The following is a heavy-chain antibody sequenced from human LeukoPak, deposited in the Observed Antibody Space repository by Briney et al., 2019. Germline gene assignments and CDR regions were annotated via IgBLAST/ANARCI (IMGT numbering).Heavy chain of an antibody. D-gene: IGHD3-3*01. CDR1: GFTFSNYG. CDR2: IWYDGSNK. V-gene: IGHV3-33*01. J-gene: IGHJ4*02. Sequence: GGSLRLSCAASGFTFSNYGMHWVRQAPGKGLEWVAAIWYDGSNKYYGDSVKGRFTISRDNSKNTLYLQMNSLRAEDTAVYYCAREQGLTTHYFDYWGQGTLVTVSS. CDR3: AREQGLTTHYFDY.